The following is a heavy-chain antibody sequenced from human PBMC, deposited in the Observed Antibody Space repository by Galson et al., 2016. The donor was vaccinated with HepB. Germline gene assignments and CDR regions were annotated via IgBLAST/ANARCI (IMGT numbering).Heavy chain of an antibody. J-gene: IGHJ4*02. D-gene: IGHD2/OR15-2a*01. CDR2: IYPGDSET. CDR3: ARVNLLPTYDY. Sequence: QSGAEVKKPGESLRISCKGSGYRFTNYWIGWVRQVPGKGLEWLGIIYPGDSETTYSPSFQGRVTISADKSISTAYLQWSSLKASDTAIYFCARVNLLPTYDYWGQGTLVTVSS. CDR1: GYRFTNYW. V-gene: IGHV5-51*01.